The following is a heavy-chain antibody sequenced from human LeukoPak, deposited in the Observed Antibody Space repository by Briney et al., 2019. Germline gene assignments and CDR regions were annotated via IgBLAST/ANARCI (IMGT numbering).Heavy chain of an antibody. D-gene: IGHD1-26*01. V-gene: IGHV1-69*04. Sequence: SVKVSCKASGGTFSSYAISWVRLAPGQGLEWMGRIIPILGIANYAQKFQGRVTITADKSTSTAYMELSSLRSEDTAVYYCTTRESYSATMDVWGKGTTVTVSS. CDR2: IIPILGIA. CDR1: GGTFSSYA. CDR3: TTRESYSATMDV. J-gene: IGHJ6*03.